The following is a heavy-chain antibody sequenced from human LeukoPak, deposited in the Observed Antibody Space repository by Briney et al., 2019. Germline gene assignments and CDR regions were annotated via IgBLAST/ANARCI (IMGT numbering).Heavy chain of an antibody. J-gene: IGHJ4*02. D-gene: IGHD6-19*01. V-gene: IGHV3-48*01. Sequence: GGSLRLSCAASGFTFSSYSMMWVRQAPGKGLEWVSYISSSSTTIHYADSVKGRFAISRDNAKNSLYLQMNSLRAEDTAVYYCARFHSSGYVRSFDYWGQGTLVTVSS. CDR3: ARFHSSGYVRSFDY. CDR1: GFTFSSYS. CDR2: ISSSSTTI.